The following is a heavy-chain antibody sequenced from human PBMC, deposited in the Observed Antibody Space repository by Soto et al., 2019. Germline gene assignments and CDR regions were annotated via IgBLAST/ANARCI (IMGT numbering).Heavy chain of an antibody. D-gene: IGHD2-15*01. V-gene: IGHV3-48*02. CDR2: ISSSSSTI. J-gene: IGHJ5*02. CDR1: GFTFSSYS. CDR3: ARELSRGGRWFDP. Sequence: GGSLRLSCAASGFTFSSYSMNWVRQAPGKGLEWVSCISSSSSTIYYADSVKGRFTISRDNAKNSLYLQMNSLRDEDTAVYYCARELSRGGRWFDPWGQGTLVTVSS.